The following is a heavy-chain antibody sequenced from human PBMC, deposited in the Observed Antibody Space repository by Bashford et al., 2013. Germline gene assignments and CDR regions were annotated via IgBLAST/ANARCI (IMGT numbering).Heavy chain of an antibody. CDR2: IIPIFGTA. Sequence: SVKVSCKASGGTFSSYAISWVRQAPGQGLEWMGGIIPIFGTANYAQKFQGRVTMTRDTSTSTVYMELSSLRSEDTAVYYCARDLVNYGSGSYYNRELNDAFDIWGQRDNGHRL. D-gene: IGHD3-10*01. CDR3: ARDLVNYGSGSYYNRELNDAFDI. CDR1: GGTFSSYA. V-gene: IGHV1-69*05. J-gene: IGHJ3*02.